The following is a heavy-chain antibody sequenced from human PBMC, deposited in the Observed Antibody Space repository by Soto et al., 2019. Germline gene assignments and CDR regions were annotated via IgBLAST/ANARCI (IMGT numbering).Heavy chain of an antibody. V-gene: IGHV3-23*01. J-gene: IGHJ4*02. CDR2: ISGSGGST. CDR3: SNDRTAYYEYVWRPYRSQNFFAS. CDR1: GFTFSSSA. Sequence: GLSLRLSCAASGFTFSSSAMNWVRQAPGKGLEWVSAISGSGGSTYYADSVKGRFTISRDNSKNTLYLQMNSLRAEDIAVYYCSNDRTAYYEYVWRPYRSQNFFASWGQGTLVTVSP. D-gene: IGHD3-16*02.